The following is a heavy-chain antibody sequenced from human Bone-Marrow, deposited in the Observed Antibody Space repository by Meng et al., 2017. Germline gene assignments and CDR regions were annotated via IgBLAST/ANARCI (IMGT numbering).Heavy chain of an antibody. Sequence: QVQLQESGPGLVKPSGTLSLNCAVSGGSISSGTYYWGWIRQLPGKGLEWIAYIHYSGSTYYSPSLKSRVTISVDTSKNQLSLKLSSMTAADTAVYYCARYVFDSSSLYSNWFDPWGQGTLVTVSS. D-gene: IGHD3-22*01. V-gene: IGHV4-31*11. J-gene: IGHJ5*02. CDR1: GGSISSGTYY. CDR2: IHYSGST. CDR3: ARYVFDSSSLYSNWFDP.